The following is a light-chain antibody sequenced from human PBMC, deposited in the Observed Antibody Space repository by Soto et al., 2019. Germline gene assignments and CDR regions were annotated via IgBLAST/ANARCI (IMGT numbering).Light chain of an antibody. Sequence: DIQMTQSPSTLSASVGDRVAITCRASQSISSWLAWYQQKPGKAPKLLIYKASSLESGVPSRFSGSGSGTEFTLTISSLQPDDFATYYCHQYNSYHTFGGGTKVDIK. V-gene: IGKV1-5*03. CDR3: HQYNSYHT. CDR2: KAS. CDR1: QSISSW. J-gene: IGKJ4*01.